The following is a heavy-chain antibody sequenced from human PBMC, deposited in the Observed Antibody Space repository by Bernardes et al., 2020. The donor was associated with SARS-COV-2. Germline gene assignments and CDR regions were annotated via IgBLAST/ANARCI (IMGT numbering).Heavy chain of an antibody. J-gene: IGHJ4*02. CDR3: GKDGDAYTSGWFWVDS. Sequence: SETLSLTCTVSGGSVDSDGSSWSWLRQPPGQGLEWIGYIHHRGGTYYNPSLETRLTMSILKSKRQISLKLRSVTAADTAVYYCGKDGDAYTSGWFWVDSWGQGTLVSVSS. CDR2: IHHRGGT. CDR1: GGSVDSDGSS. D-gene: IGHD6-19*01. V-gene: IGHV4-30-2*01.